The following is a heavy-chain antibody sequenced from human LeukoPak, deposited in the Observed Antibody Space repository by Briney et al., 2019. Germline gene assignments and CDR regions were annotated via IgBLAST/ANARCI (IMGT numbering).Heavy chain of an antibody. V-gene: IGHV3-23*01. CDR3: APYASGRTQAYFDY. D-gene: IGHD3-10*01. J-gene: IGHJ4*02. CDR1: GFTFSTYA. CDR2: ISRSGGYT. Sequence: GGSLRLSCAASGFTFSTYAMSWVRQAPGKGLEWVSGISRSGGYTYYADSVKGRFTISRDNSKNTLYLQMNSLRAEDTAVYYCAPYASGRTQAYFDYWGQGTLVTVSS.